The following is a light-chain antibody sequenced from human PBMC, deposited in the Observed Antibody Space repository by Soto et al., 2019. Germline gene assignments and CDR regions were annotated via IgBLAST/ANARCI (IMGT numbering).Light chain of an antibody. J-gene: IGLJ1*01. Sequence: QSALAQPASVSGAPGQSITISCTGTSSDVGGYDYVSWYQLHPGKAPKLMVFEVSNRPSGVSYRFSGSKSGNTASLTISGLQAEDEADYFCSSYSIRTAYLLGNGTKVTVL. CDR3: SSYSIRTAYL. V-gene: IGLV2-14*01. CDR1: SSDVGGYDY. CDR2: EVS.